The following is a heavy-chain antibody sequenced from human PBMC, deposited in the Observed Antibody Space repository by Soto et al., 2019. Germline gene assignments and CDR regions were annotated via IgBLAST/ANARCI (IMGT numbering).Heavy chain of an antibody. V-gene: IGHV1-69*13. D-gene: IGHD2-15*01. Sequence: SVKVSCKASGGTFSSYAISWVRQAPGQGLEWMGGIIPIFGTANYAQKFQGRVTITADESTSTAYMELSSLRSEDTAVYYCARGLYCSGGSCYSRWFDPWGQGTLVTV. CDR3: ARGLYCSGGSCYSRWFDP. CDR2: IIPIFGTA. CDR1: GGTFSSYA. J-gene: IGHJ5*02.